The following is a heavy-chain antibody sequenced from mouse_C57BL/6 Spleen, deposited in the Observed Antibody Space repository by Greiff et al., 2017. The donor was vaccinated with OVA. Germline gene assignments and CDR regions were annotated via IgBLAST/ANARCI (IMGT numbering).Heavy chain of an antibody. J-gene: IGHJ2*01. V-gene: IGHV1-26*01. CDR3: ARWDYYGSSLDY. CDR1: GYTFTDYY. CDR2: INPNNGGT. D-gene: IGHD1-1*01. Sequence: EVQLQQSGPELVKPGASVKISCKASGYTFTDYYMNWVKQSHGKSLEWIGDINPNNGGTSYNQKFKGKATLTVDKSSSTAYMELRSLTSEDSAVYYCARWDYYGSSLDYWGQGTTRTVSS.